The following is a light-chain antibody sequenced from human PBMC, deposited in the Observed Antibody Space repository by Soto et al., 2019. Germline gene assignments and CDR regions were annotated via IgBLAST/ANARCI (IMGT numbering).Light chain of an antibody. CDR2: RVS. J-gene: IGKJ3*01. Sequence: DIVLTQSPLLLPVTLGPPASISCTSSQSLVYSDGQTYLSWFQKRPGQSPRSLIYRVSNRETGVPVRFSASGSGTDFTLKISRVEAEDVAVYFFMQAVDWPFTFDPGTKVDIK. CDR1: QSLVYSDGQTY. CDR3: MQAVDWPFT. V-gene: IGKV2-30*01.